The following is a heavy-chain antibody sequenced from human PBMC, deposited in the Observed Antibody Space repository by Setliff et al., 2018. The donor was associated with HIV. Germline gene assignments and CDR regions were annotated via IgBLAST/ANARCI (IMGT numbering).Heavy chain of an antibody. CDR2: TLNKPYTYTT. Sequence: GGSLRLSCAVSGFTFSDHYMDWVRQAPGKGLEWVGRTLNKPYTYTTEYADSVKGRFTISRDNSKNTVYLQMNSLRAEDTAEYYCAKELAASGLGYFDSWGRGILVTVSS. D-gene: IGHD3-22*01. CDR3: AKELAASGLGYFDS. V-gene: IGHV3-72*01. J-gene: IGHJ4*02. CDR1: GFTFSDHY.